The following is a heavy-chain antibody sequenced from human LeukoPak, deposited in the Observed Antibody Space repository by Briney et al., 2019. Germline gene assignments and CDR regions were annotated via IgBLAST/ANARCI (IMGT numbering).Heavy chain of an antibody. CDR3: AKDLSSSSSLDY. D-gene: IGHD6-6*01. CDR2: ISYDGSNK. CDR1: GFTFGSYG. Sequence: GGSLRLSCAASGFTFGSYGMHWVRQAPGKGLEWVAVISYDGSNKYYADSVKGRFTISRDNSKNTLYLQMNSLRAEDTAVYYCAKDLSSSSSLDYWGQGTLVTVSS. V-gene: IGHV3-30*18. J-gene: IGHJ4*02.